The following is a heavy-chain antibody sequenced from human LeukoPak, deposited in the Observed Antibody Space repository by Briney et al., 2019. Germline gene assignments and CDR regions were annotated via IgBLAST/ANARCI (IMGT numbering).Heavy chain of an antibody. CDR3: ARSYSGSYYDFDY. Sequence: GGSLRLSCAASGFTFSSYWMHWVRQAPWKGLVWVSHINSDGSSTNYADSVKGRFTISRDNARDTLYLQMNSLRAKDTAVYYCARSYSGSYYDFDYWGQGTLVTVSS. J-gene: IGHJ4*02. CDR2: INSDGSST. CDR1: GFTFSSYW. D-gene: IGHD1-26*01. V-gene: IGHV3-74*01.